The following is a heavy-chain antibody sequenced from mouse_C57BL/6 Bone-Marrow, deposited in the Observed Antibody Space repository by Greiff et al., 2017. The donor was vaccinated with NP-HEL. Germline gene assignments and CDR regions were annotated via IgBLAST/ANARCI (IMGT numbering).Heavy chain of an antibody. D-gene: IGHD3-3*01. J-gene: IGHJ2*01. CDR1: GYTFTSYW. Sequence: VQLQQPGAELVRPGTSVKLSCKASGYTFTSYWMHWVKQRPGQGLEWIGVIDPSDSYTNYNQKFKGKATLTVDTSSSTAYMQLSSLTSEDSAVYYCASEGDDDYWGQGTTLTVSS. CDR2: IDPSDSYT. CDR3: ASEGDDDY. V-gene: IGHV1-59*01.